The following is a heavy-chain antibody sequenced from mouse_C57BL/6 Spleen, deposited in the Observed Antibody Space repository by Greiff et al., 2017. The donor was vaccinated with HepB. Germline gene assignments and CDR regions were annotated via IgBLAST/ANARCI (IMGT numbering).Heavy chain of an antibody. CDR2: IDPSDSYT. J-gene: IGHJ1*03. CDR3: ARSSNWYFDV. CDR1: GYTFTSYW. Sequence: VQLQQSGAELVMPGASVKLSCKASGYTFTSYWMHWVKQRPGQGLEWIGEIDPSDSYTNYNQKFKGKSTLTVDKSSSTAYMQLSSLTSEDSAVYYCARSSNWYFDVWGTGTTVTVSS. D-gene: IGHD1-1*01. V-gene: IGHV1-69*01.